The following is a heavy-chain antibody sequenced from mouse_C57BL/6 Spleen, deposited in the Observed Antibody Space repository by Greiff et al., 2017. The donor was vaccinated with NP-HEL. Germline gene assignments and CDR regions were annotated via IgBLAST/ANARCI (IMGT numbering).Heavy chain of an antibody. V-gene: IGHV5-17*01. CDR1: GFTFSDYG. CDR3: ARDRWDDWYFDV. CDR2: ISSGSSTI. Sequence: DVMLVESGGGLVKPGGSLKLSCAASGFTFSDYGMHWVRQAPEKGLEWVAYISSGSSTIYYADTVKGRFTISRDNAKNTLFLQMTSLRSEDTAMYYCARDRWDDWYFDVWGTGTTVTVSS. D-gene: IGHD4-1*01. J-gene: IGHJ1*03.